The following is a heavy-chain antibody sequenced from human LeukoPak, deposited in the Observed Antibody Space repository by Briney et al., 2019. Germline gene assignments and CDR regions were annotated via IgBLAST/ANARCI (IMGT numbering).Heavy chain of an antibody. CDR1: GYTFTGYY. D-gene: IGHD3/OR15-3a*01. J-gene: IGHJ5*02. CDR2: INPNSGGT. V-gene: IGHV1-2*02. CDR3: ARVASWDLDFLLTKPNTKGYPRFDP. Sequence: ASVKVSCKASGYTFTGYYMHWVRQAPGQGLEWMGWINPNSGGTNYAQKFQGRVTMTRDTSISTAYMELSRLRSDDTAVYYCARVASWDLDFLLTKPNTKGYPRFDPWGQGTLVTVSS.